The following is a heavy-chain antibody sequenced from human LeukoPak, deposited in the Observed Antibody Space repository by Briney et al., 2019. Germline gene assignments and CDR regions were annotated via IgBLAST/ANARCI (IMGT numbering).Heavy chain of an antibody. V-gene: IGHV4-59*01. CDR1: GGSISSYY. D-gene: IGHD3-10*01. Sequence: KPSETLSFTCTVSGGSISSYYWSWIRQPPGKGLEWIGYIYYSGSTNYNPSLKSRVTISVDTSKNQFSLKLSSVTAADTAVYYCARGRSSMVRGYYYYYYMDVWGKGTTVTISS. CDR2: IYYSGST. J-gene: IGHJ6*03. CDR3: ARGRSSMVRGYYYYYYMDV.